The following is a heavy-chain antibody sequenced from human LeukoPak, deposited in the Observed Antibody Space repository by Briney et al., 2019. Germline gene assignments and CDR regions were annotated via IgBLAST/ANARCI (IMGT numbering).Heavy chain of an antibody. CDR1: GGSFSGYY. CDR3: ASYDSSGYYFAFDI. D-gene: IGHD3-22*01. V-gene: IGHV4-34*01. CDR2: INHSGST. J-gene: IGHJ3*02. Sequence: TSETLSLTCAVYGGSFSGYYWSWIRQPPGKGLEWIGEINHSGSTNYNPSLKSRVTISVDTSKNQFSLELSSVTTADAAVYYCASYDSSGYYFAFDIWGQGTMVTVSS.